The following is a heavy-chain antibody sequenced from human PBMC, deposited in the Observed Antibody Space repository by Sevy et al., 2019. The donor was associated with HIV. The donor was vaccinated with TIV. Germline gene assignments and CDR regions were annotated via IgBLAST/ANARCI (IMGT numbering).Heavy chain of an antibody. J-gene: IGHJ6*02. CDR1: GFTFSDYY. CDR3: ARGRGLMTTVTSVYYGMDV. CDR2: ISSSGSTI. V-gene: IGHV3-11*01. D-gene: IGHD4-17*01. Sequence: GGSLRLSCAASGFTFSDYYMSWIRQAPGKGLEWVSYISSSGSTIYYADSVKGRFTISRDNAKNSLYLQMNSLRAEDTAVYYCARGRGLMTTVTSVYYGMDVWGQWTTVTVSS.